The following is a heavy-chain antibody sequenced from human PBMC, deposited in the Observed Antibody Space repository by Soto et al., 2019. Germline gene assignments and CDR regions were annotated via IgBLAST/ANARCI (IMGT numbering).Heavy chain of an antibody. CDR2: ISGSGGST. J-gene: IGHJ4*02. CDR1: GFTFSSYA. D-gene: IGHD6-13*01. Sequence: EVQLLESGGGLVQPGGSLRLSCAASGFTFSSYAMSWVRQAPGKGLEWVSAISGSGGSTYYAASVKGRFTISRDNSMNTLYMQMNSLRAEDTAVYYCAKALPISSWYYPPFDYWGQGTLVTVSS. CDR3: AKALPISSWYYPPFDY. V-gene: IGHV3-23*01.